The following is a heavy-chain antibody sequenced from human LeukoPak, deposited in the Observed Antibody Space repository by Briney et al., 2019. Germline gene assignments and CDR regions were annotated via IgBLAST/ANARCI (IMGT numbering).Heavy chain of an antibody. D-gene: IGHD6-19*01. CDR1: GYTFTSYG. J-gene: IGHJ1*01. Sequence: GASVKVSCKASGYTFTSYGISWVRQAPGQGLEWMGWINTNTGNPTYAQGFTGRFVFSLDTSVSTAYLQISSLKAEDTAVYYCARSTGIAVAGDRRGDFQHWGQGTLVTVSS. CDR2: INTNTGNP. V-gene: IGHV7-4-1*02. CDR3: ARSTGIAVAGDRRGDFQH.